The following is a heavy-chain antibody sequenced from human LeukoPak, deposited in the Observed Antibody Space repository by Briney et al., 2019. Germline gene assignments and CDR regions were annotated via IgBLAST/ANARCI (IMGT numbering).Heavy chain of an antibody. J-gene: IGHJ6*03. V-gene: IGHV4-61*05. CDR2: IYYSGST. CDR1: GGSISSSSYY. CDR3: ARKVYGDSWYMDV. Sequence: SETLSLTCTVSGGSISSSSYYWGWIRQPPGKGLEWIGYIYYSGSTNYNPSLKSRVTMSVDTSKNQFSLKLSSVTAADTAVYYCARKVYGDSWYMDVWGKGTTVTVSS. D-gene: IGHD4-17*01.